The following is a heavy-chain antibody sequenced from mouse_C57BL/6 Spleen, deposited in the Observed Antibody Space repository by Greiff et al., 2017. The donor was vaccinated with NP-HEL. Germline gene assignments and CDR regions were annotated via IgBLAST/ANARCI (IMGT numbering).Heavy chain of an antibody. Sequence: EVKVVESGGGLVKPGGSLKLSCAASGFTFSSYAMSWVRQTPEKRLEWVATISDGGSYTYYPDNVKGRFTISRDNAKNNLYLQMSHLKSEDTAMYYCAREDGSYGGYFDVWGTGTTVTVSS. J-gene: IGHJ1*03. CDR1: GFTFSSYA. V-gene: IGHV5-4*01. CDR2: ISDGGSYT. CDR3: AREDGSYGGYFDV. D-gene: IGHD1-1*02.